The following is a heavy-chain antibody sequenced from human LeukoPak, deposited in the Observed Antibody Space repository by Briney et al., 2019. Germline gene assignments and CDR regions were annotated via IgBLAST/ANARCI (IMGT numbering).Heavy chain of an antibody. Sequence: ASVKVSCKASGYTFTTYDINWVRQATGQGLEWMGWMNPNSGNTGYTQKFQGRVTMTRNTSISTAYMELSSLRSGDTAVYYCARGRGSGHKENWFDPWSQGTLVTVSS. CDR2: MNPNSGNT. J-gene: IGHJ5*02. CDR3: ARGRGSGHKENWFDP. V-gene: IGHV1-8*01. CDR1: GYTFTTYD. D-gene: IGHD6-19*01.